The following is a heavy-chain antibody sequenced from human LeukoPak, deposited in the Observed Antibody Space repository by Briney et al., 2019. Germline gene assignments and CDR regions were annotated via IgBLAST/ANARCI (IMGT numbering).Heavy chain of an antibody. D-gene: IGHD1-26*01. CDR2: IIPIFRTT. Sequence: SVKVSCKASGGTFSNYAFSWVRQAPGQGLEWMGGIIPIFRTTNYAEQFQGRVTITTDESTNTAYLDLSSLRSEDTAVYYCAKDDGSATMGFDSWGQGTLVSISS. J-gene: IGHJ5*01. V-gene: IGHV1-69*05. CDR3: AKDDGSATMGFDS. CDR1: GGTFSNYA.